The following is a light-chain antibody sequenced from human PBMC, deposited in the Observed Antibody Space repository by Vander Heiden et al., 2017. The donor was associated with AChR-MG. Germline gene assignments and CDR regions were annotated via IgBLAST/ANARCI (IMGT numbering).Light chain of an antibody. CDR3: QQYKSYPYS. Sequence: DIQMTQSPSTLSASVGDRVTITCRASQTIINWLAWYQQKPGKAPKLLIYKTSSLETGVPSRFSGSGSGTEFTLTINSLQPDDSATYYCQQYKSYPYSFGQGTKLEIK. J-gene: IGKJ2*03. CDR2: KTS. V-gene: IGKV1-5*03. CDR1: QTIINW.